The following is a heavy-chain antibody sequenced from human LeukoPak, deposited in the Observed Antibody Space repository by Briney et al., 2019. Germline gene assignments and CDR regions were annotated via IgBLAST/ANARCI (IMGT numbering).Heavy chain of an antibody. J-gene: IGHJ6*02. CDR1: GAAFSGYG. Sequence: PGASLRLSCSASGAAFSGYGMSWVRPAPGKGLGWVSVFSGSGAVTYYADSGKGRFTISTDNSKNTVYLQMNSLRAEKAAVYYCSKGAPACYNGMDVWGQGTTVTVSS. CDR3: SKGAPACYNGMDV. D-gene: IGHD2-2*02. CDR2: FSGSGAVT. V-gene: IGHV3-23*01.